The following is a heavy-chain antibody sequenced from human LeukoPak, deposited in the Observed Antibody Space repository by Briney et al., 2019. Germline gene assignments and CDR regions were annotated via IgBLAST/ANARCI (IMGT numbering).Heavy chain of an antibody. J-gene: IGHJ6*03. CDR2: IIPIFGTA. D-gene: IGHD2/OR15-2a*01. Sequence: SVKVSCKASGGTFSSYAISWVRQAPGQGLEWMGGIIPIFGTANYAQKFQGRVTITTDESTSTAYMELSSLRSEDTAVYYCASLSMSPDYYYYYMDVWGRGTTVTVSS. V-gene: IGHV1-69*05. CDR3: ASLSMSPDYYYYYMDV. CDR1: GGTFSSYA.